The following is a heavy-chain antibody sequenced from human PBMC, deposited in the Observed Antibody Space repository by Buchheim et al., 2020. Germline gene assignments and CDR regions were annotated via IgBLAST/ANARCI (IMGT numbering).Heavy chain of an antibody. J-gene: IGHJ6*03. D-gene: IGHD3-3*01. CDR3: ARVGAPYYDFWSGYARFDYYYMDV. CDR1: GGSISSGGYY. V-gene: IGHV4-31*03. CDR2: IYYSGST. Sequence: QVQLQESGPGLVKPSQTLSLTCTVSGGSISSGGYYWSWIRQHPGKGLEWIGYIYYSGSTYYNPSFKSRVTISVDTSKNQFFLKLSSVTAADTAVYYCARVGAPYYDFWSGYARFDYYYMDVWGKGTT.